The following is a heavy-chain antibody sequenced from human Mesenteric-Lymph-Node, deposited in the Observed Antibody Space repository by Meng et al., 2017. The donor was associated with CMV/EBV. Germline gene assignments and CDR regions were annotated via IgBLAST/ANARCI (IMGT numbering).Heavy chain of an antibody. Sequence: GESLKISCAASGLTFSTYWMSWVRQAPGKGLEWVAFILFDGSDKYYADSVKGRFTISRDNSKNTLYLQMNSLRAEDTAVYYCARAYDFWSGENWFDPWGQGTLVTVSS. D-gene: IGHD3-3*01. V-gene: IGHV3-30*02. J-gene: IGHJ5*02. CDR1: GLTFSTYW. CDR3: ARAYDFWSGENWFDP. CDR2: ILFDGSDK.